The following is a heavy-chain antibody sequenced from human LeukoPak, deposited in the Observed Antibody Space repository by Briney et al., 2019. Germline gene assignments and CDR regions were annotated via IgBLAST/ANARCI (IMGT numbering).Heavy chain of an antibody. V-gene: IGHV3-30*03. J-gene: IGHJ6*02. D-gene: IGHD2-2*01. CDR2: ISYDGSNK. CDR1: GFTFSSYG. CDR3: ARDHCSSTSCYDYGMDV. Sequence: PGRSLRLSCAASGFTFSSYGMHWVRQAPGKGLEWVAVISYDGSNKYYADSVKGRFTISRDNAKNSLYLQMNSLRAEDTAVYYCARDHCSSTSCYDYGMDVWGQGTTVTVSS.